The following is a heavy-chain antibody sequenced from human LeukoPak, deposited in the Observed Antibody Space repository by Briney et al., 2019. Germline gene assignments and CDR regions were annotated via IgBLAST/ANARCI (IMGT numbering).Heavy chain of an antibody. Sequence: PGGSLRLSCAASGFDFGAYEMNWVRQAPGKGLEWVAYFAGSDTTTYYADSVKGRFIISRDNARSSLYLQMNSLRAEDTALYYCTTLGYHLDSWGQGTLVTVSS. CDR3: TTLGYHLDS. CDR2: FAGSDTTT. V-gene: IGHV3-48*03. CDR1: GFDFGAYE. D-gene: IGHD3-22*01. J-gene: IGHJ4*02.